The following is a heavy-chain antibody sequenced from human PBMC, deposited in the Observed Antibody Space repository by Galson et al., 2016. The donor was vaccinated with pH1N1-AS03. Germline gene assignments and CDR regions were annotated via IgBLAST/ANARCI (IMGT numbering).Heavy chain of an antibody. J-gene: IGHJ4*02. Sequence: SLRLSCAVSGFTLSAYWMYWVRQTPGKRPVWVSRISRDGSTREHADSVKGRFSVSRDNARNTLHLHMSNLRDDDTAVYYCGAYDWGRPDFWGQGTLVTCSS. D-gene: IGHD3-16*01. V-gene: IGHV3-74*03. CDR1: GFTLSAYW. CDR2: ISRDGSTR. CDR3: GAYDWGRPDF.